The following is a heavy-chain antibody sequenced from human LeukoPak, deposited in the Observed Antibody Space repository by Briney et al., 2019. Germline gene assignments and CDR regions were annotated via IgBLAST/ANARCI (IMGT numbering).Heavy chain of an antibody. CDR2: FHPKDGKT. V-gene: IGHV1-24*01. CDR3: ATVPGGRYQYYFDN. D-gene: IGHD1-26*01. J-gene: IGHJ4*02. Sequence: ASVTVSCKVSGYTLIELSMHWVRQAPGKGLEWMGGFHPKDGKTIYAQKFQGRVTMTEDTSTDTAYMELSSLRSEDTAVYYCATVPGGRYQYYFDNWGQGALVSVSS. CDR1: GYTLIELS.